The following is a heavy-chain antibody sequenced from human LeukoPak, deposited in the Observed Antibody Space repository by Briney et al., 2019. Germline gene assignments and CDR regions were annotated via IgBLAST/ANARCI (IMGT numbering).Heavy chain of an antibody. J-gene: IGHJ6*03. V-gene: IGHV3-30*04. D-gene: IGHD5-12*01. CDR1: GFAFSNYA. CDR3: ARSLATSYYYMDV. Sequence: GRSLRLSCAASGFAFSNYAMHWVRQAPGKGLEWVAVISYDGSNKYYADSVKGRFTISRDNSKNTLYLQMSSLRAEDTAVYYCARSLATSYYYMDVWGKGTTVTVSS. CDR2: ISYDGSNK.